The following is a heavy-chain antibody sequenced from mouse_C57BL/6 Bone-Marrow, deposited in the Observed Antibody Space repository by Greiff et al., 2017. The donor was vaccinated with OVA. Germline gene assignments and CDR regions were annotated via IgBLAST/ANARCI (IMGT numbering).Heavy chain of an antibody. CDR1: GYTFTDYY. Sequence: EVQLQQSGPELVKPGASVKISCKASGYTFTDYYMNWVKQSHGKSLEWIGDINPNNGGTSYNQKFKGKATLTVDESSSTAYMELRSLTSEDSAVYYCAREYAYWGQGTLVTVSA. J-gene: IGHJ3*01. CDR2: INPNNGGT. V-gene: IGHV1-26*01. D-gene: IGHD5-1*01. CDR3: AREYAY.